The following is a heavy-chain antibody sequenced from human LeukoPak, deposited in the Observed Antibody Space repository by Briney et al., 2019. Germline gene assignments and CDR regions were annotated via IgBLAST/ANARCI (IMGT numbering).Heavy chain of an antibody. CDR2: ISYDGSNK. CDR1: GFTFSSYA. D-gene: IGHD3-16*01. J-gene: IGHJ4*02. Sequence: GGSLRLSCAASGFTFSSYAMHWVRQAPGKGLEWVAVISYDGSNKYYADSVKGRFTISRDNSKNTLYLQMNSLRAEDTAVYYCARERPLRWGQGTLVTVSS. CDR3: ARERPLR. V-gene: IGHV3-30-3*01.